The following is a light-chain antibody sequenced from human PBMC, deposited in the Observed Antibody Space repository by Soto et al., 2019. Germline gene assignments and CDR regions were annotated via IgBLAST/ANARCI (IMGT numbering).Light chain of an antibody. CDR1: QSVSGW. CDR3: QQYETFSGT. V-gene: IGKV1-5*01. J-gene: IGKJ1*01. Sequence: DIQMTQSPSSLSRSVGDRVTVTCRASQSVSGWLAWYQKKPGEDPKLLIYDASALPRGVPSRFSGSGSGTKFTLTIARLQTDDFATYYCQQYETFSGTFGPGTKVDIK. CDR2: DAS.